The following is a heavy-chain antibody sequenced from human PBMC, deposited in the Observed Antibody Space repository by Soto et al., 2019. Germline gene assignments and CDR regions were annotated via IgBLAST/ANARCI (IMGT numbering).Heavy chain of an antibody. Sequence: EVQLVESGGGLVKPGGSLRLSCAASGFTFSSYSMNWVRQAPGKGLEWVSSISSSSSYIYYADSVKGRFTISRDNAKNSLYLQMNSLRAEDTAVYYCARDRHYDFWGLRDAFDIWGQGTMVTVSS. J-gene: IGHJ3*02. CDR1: GFTFSSYS. D-gene: IGHD3-3*01. V-gene: IGHV3-21*01. CDR3: ARDRHYDFWGLRDAFDI. CDR2: ISSSSSYI.